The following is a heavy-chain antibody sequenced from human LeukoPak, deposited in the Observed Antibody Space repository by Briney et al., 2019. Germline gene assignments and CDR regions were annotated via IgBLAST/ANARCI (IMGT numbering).Heavy chain of an antibody. CDR2: ISGSGGGGIT. Sequence: GGSLTLSCAASGFTFSSSAMSWVRQAPGKGLEWVSSISGSGGGGITYYADSVQGRVTISRDNSKNTLYLKMKSLRAEDTAVYYCLYGYKIAHYWGQGTLVTVSS. D-gene: IGHD5-18*01. CDR1: GFTFSSSA. J-gene: IGHJ4*02. CDR3: LYGYKIAHY. V-gene: IGHV3-23*01.